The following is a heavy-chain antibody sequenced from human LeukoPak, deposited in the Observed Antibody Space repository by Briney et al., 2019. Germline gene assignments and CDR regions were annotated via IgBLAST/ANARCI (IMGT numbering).Heavy chain of an antibody. CDR1: GFTFSNYA. Sequence: GGSLRLSCETSGFTFSNYAMSWVRQAPGKGLEWVSAISGSDDNTYYADSVRGRFTISRDNSKNTLYLQMNSLRAEDTAIYFCAKSRSGVSSCYNYWGQGTLVTVSS. J-gene: IGHJ4*02. D-gene: IGHD2-15*01. V-gene: IGHV3-23*01. CDR3: AKSRSGVSSCYNY. CDR2: ISGSDDNT.